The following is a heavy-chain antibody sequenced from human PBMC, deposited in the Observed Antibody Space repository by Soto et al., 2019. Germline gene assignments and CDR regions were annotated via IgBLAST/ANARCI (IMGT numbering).Heavy chain of an antibody. V-gene: IGHV4-30-2*01. CDR3: ARAGGLGAVAVDY. D-gene: IGHD6-19*01. CDR2: IYHSGST. J-gene: IGHJ4*02. CDR1: GGSISSGGYA. Sequence: QLQLQESGSGLVKPSQTLSLTCAVSGGSISSGGYAWSWIRQPPGKGLEWIGYIYHSGSTYYNPSLKSRVTISVDRSKNQFSLKLSSVTAADTAVYYCARAGGLGAVAVDYWGQGTLVTVSS.